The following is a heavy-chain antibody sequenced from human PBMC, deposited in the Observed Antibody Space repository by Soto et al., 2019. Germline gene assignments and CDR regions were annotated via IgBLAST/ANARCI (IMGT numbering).Heavy chain of an antibody. V-gene: IGHV3-23*01. CDR2: ISGSGGST. J-gene: IGHJ4*02. CDR1: GFTFSSYA. Sequence: GGSLRLSCAASGFTFSSYAMSWVRQAPGKGLEWVSAISGSGGSTYYADSVKGRFTISRDNSKNTLYLQMNSLRAEDTAVYYCEKDIARSYRSGRVDYWGQGTLVTVYS. D-gene: IGHD6-19*01. CDR3: EKDIARSYRSGRVDY.